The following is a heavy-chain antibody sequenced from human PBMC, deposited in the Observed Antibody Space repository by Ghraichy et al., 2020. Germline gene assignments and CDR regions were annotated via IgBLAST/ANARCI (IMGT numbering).Heavy chain of an antibody. J-gene: IGHJ6*02. CDR2: ISGSGGST. CDR1: GFTFSSYA. CDR3: AKESPGRGSYYYYYGMDV. Sequence: GGSLRLSCAASGFTFSSYAMSWVRQAPGKGLEWVSAISGSGGSTYYADSVKGRFTISRDNSKNTLYLQMNSLRAEDTAVYYCAKESPGRGSYYYYYGMDVWGQGTTVTVSS. V-gene: IGHV3-23*01. D-gene: IGHD1-26*01.